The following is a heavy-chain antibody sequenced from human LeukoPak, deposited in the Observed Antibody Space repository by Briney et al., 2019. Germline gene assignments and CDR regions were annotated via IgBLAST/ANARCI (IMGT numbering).Heavy chain of an antibody. J-gene: IGHJ4*02. V-gene: IGHV5-51*01. CDR1: GYSFPNYW. D-gene: IGHD3-16*01. CDR2: IYPRDSDT. Sequence: GESLKISCKGSGYSFPNYWIAWVRQMPGKGLEWMGIIYPRDSDTRCSPSFQGQVTISADKSISTAYLQWSGLKASDTAMYYCARRQYFESSAYNFNYFDFWGQGTLVTVSS. CDR3: ARRQYFESSAYNFNYFDF.